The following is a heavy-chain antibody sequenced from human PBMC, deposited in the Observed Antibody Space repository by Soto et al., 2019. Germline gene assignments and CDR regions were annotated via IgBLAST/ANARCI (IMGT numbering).Heavy chain of an antibody. CDR3: ARRAPPLDV. J-gene: IGHJ6*02. Sequence: QVQLVQSGAEVKQPGASVKVSCKASGYTVTSYGISGVRQAPGQGLEWMGWISAYNGNTKYAQKLQGSVTMTTDTSPSTAYMELTSLRSDDTAVYYCARRAPPLDVWGQGTTVTVSS. CDR2: ISAYNGNT. CDR1: GYTVTSYG. V-gene: IGHV1-18*01.